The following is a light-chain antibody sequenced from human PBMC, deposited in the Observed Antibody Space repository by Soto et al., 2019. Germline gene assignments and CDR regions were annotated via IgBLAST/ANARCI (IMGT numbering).Light chain of an antibody. V-gene: IGKV1-27*01. CDR2: AAS. CDR3: QKSNSAFWP. Sequence: DIQMTQSPSSLSASVGDRVTITCRASLAIGNYLAWYQQKPGKVPKLLIYAASTLQSGVPSRFSGSGSGTDFTLTISSLQPEDVATYYCQKSNSAFWPFGQGTKVDIK. J-gene: IGKJ1*01. CDR1: LAIGNY.